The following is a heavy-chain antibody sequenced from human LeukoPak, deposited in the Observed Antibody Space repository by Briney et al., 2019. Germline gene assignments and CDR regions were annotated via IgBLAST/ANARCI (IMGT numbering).Heavy chain of an antibody. V-gene: IGHV3-15*01. CDR2: IKSKTDGGTT. CDR1: GFTFSSYA. J-gene: IGHJ4*02. D-gene: IGHD2-15*01. Sequence: PGGSLRLSCAASGFTFSSYAMSWVRQAPGKGLEWVGRIKSKTDGGTTDYAAPVKGRFTISRDDSKNTLYLQMNSLKTEDTAVYYCTTGSQANKRYCSGGSCYPRRVAVNYFDYWGQGTLVTVSS. CDR3: TTGSQANKRYCSGGSCYPRRVAVNYFDY.